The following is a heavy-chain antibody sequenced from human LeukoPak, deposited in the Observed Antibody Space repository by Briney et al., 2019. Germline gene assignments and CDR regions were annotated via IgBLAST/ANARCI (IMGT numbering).Heavy chain of an antibody. V-gene: IGHV3-21*01. CDR2: ISRSSSYI. D-gene: IGHD3-10*01. CDR1: GFTFSSYS. J-gene: IGHJ6*03. CDR3: ARDRGILWFGELLAMDV. Sequence: PGGSLRLSCAASGFTFSSYSMNWVRQAPGKGLEWVSSISRSSSYIYYADSVKGRFTISRDNAKNSLYLQMNSLRVEDTAVYYCARDRGILWFGELLAMDVWGKGTTVTVSS.